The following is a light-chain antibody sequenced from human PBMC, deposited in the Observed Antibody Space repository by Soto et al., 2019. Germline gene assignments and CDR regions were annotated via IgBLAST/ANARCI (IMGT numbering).Light chain of an antibody. V-gene: IGKV3-20*01. CDR1: QSVSTN. CDR2: GAS. J-gene: IGKJ1*01. CDR3: QQYGNSPRT. Sequence: EIVLTHSPATLSVPPGERATLSCRASQSVSTNFAWYQQRPGQAPRLLFYGASSRATGIPDRFSGSGSGTDFTLTISRLEPEDFAVYYCQQYGNSPRTFGQGTKVDIK.